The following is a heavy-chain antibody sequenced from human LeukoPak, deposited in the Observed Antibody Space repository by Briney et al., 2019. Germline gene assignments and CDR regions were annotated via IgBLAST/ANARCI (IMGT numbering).Heavy chain of an antibody. CDR2: INAGNGNT. CDR3: ARDDYGDYGGFDY. CDR1: GYTFTSYA. Sequence: ASVTVSCKASGYTFTSYAMHWVRQAPGQRLEWMGWINAGNGNTKYSQKFQGRVTITRDTSASTAYMELSSLRSEDTAVYYCARDDYGDYGGFDYWGQGTLVTVSS. D-gene: IGHD4-17*01. J-gene: IGHJ4*02. V-gene: IGHV1-3*01.